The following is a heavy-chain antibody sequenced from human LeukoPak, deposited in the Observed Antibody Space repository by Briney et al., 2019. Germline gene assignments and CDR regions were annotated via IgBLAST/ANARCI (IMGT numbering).Heavy chain of an antibody. D-gene: IGHD4-17*01. J-gene: IGHJ4*02. Sequence: GEPLKISCKGSGYSFTSYWIGGARQMPGKGLEWMGIIYPGDSDTRYSPSFQGQVIISADKSISTAYLQWSSLKASDTAMYYCARFLSAPTVTPFDYWGQGTLVTVSS. CDR2: IYPGDSDT. CDR3: ARFLSAPTVTPFDY. V-gene: IGHV5-51*01. CDR1: GYSFTSYW.